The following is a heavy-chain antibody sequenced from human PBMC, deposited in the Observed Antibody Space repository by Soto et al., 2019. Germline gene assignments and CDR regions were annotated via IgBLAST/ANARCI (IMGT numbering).Heavy chain of an antibody. CDR1: GFIFSTYT. D-gene: IGHD3-16*01. J-gene: IGHJ5*02. V-gene: IGHV3-48*02. CDR2: ISAGSDAI. CDR3: ARLYTTSRVGAWFDP. Sequence: ESGGGLVLPGGSLRLSCAASGFIFSTYTLNWVRQAPGKGLEWVSYISAGSDAIHYADSVKGQFTVSRDNAKNSLFLQMNSLRDEDTAVYYCARLYTTSRVGAWFDPWGQGTLVTVSS.